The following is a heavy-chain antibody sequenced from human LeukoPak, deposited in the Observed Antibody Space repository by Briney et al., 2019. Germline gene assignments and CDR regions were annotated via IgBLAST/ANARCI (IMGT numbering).Heavy chain of an antibody. J-gene: IGHJ4*02. Sequence: GGSLRLSCAASGFTFSSYSMNWVRRAPGKGLEWVSSISSSSSYIYYADSVKGRFTISRDNAKNSLYLQMNSLRAEDTAVYYCAPLTGYSYGLDYWGQGTLVTVSS. CDR2: ISSSSSYI. CDR3: APLTGYSYGLDY. V-gene: IGHV3-21*01. D-gene: IGHD5-18*01. CDR1: GFTFSSYS.